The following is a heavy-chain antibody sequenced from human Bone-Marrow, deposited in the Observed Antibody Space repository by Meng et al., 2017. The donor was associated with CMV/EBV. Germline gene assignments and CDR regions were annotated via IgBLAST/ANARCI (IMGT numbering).Heavy chain of an antibody. V-gene: IGHV3-64*02. J-gene: IGHJ4*02. CDR1: GFTFSSYS. Sequence: GGSLRLSCAASGFTFSSYSMNWVRQAPGQGLEYVSGIIINGGSRYYADSVEGRFSIARDNSKNTLYLQMNSLRAEDTAVYYCAKEGPAAKFDYWGQGTLVTVSS. CDR2: IIINGGSR. D-gene: IGHD2-2*01. CDR3: AKEGPAAKFDY.